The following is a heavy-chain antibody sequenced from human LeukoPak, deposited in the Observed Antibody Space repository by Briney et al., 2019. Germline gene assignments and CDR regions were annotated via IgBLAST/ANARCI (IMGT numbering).Heavy chain of an antibody. D-gene: IGHD2-2*01. V-gene: IGHV3-21*01. J-gene: IGHJ4*02. Sequence: GGSLRLSWAASGFTFDSYCMNWVCQAPGKGLEWISSISSSSTYIYYADSVKGRFTISRDNAKNSLYLQMNSLRAEDTAVYYCARAYCSSTRCSYYFDSWGQGTLVTVSS. CDR3: ARAYCSSTRCSYYFDS. CDR1: GFTFDSYC. CDR2: ISSSSTYI.